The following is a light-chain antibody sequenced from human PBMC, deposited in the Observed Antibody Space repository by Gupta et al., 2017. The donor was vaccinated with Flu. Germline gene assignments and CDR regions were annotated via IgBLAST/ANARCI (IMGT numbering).Light chain of an antibody. CDR3: QAWDTSTVL. Sequence: SYGLTQPPSVSVSPRQTVSITCSGDDLGDKYVCWYQQKPGQSPVLVMYLDSKRPSGIPGRFSGSTSGNTATLTISGTQPIDEADYYCQAWDTSTVLFGGGTKLTVL. V-gene: IGLV3-1*01. J-gene: IGLJ2*01. CDR1: DLGDKY. CDR2: LDS.